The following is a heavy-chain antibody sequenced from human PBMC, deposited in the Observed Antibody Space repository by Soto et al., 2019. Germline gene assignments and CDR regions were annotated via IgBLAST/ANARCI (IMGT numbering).Heavy chain of an antibody. CDR2: IYYSGST. Sequence: QVQLQESGPGLVKPSETLSLTCTVSGGSISSYYWSWIRQPPGKGLEWIGYIYYSGSTNYNPSLKSRVTISVDTSKNQFSLKLSSVTAADTAVYFCARGGGSYYDYGLDVWGQGTTVTVSS. V-gene: IGHV4-59*01. CDR1: GGSISSYY. J-gene: IGHJ6*02. CDR3: ARGGGSYYDYGLDV. D-gene: IGHD1-26*01.